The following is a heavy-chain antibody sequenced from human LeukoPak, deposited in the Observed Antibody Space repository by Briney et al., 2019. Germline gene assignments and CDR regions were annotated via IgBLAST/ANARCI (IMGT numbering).Heavy chain of an antibody. CDR3: ARDQEGFGY. CDR1: GYTFTSNY. CDR2: IYPRDGST. V-gene: IGHV1-46*01. Sequence: ASVKVSCKASGYTFTSNYVHWVRQAPGQGLEWVGMIYPRDGSTSYAQKFQGRVIVSRDTSTSTVHMELSGLRSEDTAVYYCARDQEGFGYWGQGTLVTVSS. J-gene: IGHJ4*02.